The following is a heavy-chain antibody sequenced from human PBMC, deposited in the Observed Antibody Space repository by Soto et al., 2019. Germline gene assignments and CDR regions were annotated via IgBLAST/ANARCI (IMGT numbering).Heavy chain of an antibody. CDR2: IRSKAYGGTT. Sequence: PWGVLRLSCTASGFTFGDYAMSWVRQAPGKGLEWVGFIRSKAYGGTTEYAASVKGRFTISRDDSKSIAYLQMNSLKTEDTAVYYCTRGLGYCSSTSCLGAYWGQGTLVTVSS. CDR1: GFTFGDYA. D-gene: IGHD2-2*01. CDR3: TRGLGYCSSTSCLGAY. V-gene: IGHV3-49*04. J-gene: IGHJ4*02.